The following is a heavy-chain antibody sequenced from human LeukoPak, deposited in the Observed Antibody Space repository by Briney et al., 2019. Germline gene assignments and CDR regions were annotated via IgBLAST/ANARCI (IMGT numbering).Heavy chain of an antibody. Sequence: ASVKVSCKSSGYTFTRNYIHWVRRAPGQGLEWMGIINPSGGSTSYAQKFQGRVTLTRDTSTSTVYMELSRLRSEDTALYYCARCNYYDSSGYYCDAFDIWGQGTMVTVSS. CDR1: GYTFTRNY. V-gene: IGHV1-46*01. D-gene: IGHD3-22*01. CDR2: INPSGGST. CDR3: ARCNYYDSSGYYCDAFDI. J-gene: IGHJ3*02.